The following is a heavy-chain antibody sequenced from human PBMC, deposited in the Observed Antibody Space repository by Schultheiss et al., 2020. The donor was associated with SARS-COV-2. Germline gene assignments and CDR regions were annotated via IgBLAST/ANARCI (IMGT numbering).Heavy chain of an antibody. CDR3: AREGSSGWYAAFDI. D-gene: IGHD6-19*01. CDR2: INHSGST. V-gene: IGHV4-34*01. CDR1: GGSFSGYY. Sequence: SETLSLTCAVYGGSFSGYYWSWIRQPPGKGLEWIGEINHSGSTNYNPSLKSRVTISVDTSKNQFSLKVSSVTAADTAVYYCAREGSSGWYAAFDIWGQGTMVTVSS. J-gene: IGHJ3*02.